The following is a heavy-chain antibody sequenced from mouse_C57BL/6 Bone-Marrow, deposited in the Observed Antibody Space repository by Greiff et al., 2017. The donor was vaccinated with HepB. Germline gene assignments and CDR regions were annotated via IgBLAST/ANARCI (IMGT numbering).Heavy chain of an antibody. Sequence: VQLQQSGPELVKPGASVKISCKASGYTFTDYYMNWVKQSHGKSLEWIGDINPNNGGTSYNQKFKGKATLTVDKSSSTAYMELRSLTSEDSAVYYCARSNYYGSPDYWGQGTTLTVSS. J-gene: IGHJ2*01. CDR2: INPNNGGT. CDR3: ARSNYYGSPDY. D-gene: IGHD1-1*01. CDR1: GYTFTDYY. V-gene: IGHV1-26*01.